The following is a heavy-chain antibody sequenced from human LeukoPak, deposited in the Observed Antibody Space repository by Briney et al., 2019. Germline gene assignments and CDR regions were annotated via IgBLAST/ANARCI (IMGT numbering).Heavy chain of an antibody. Sequence: SETLSLTCTVSGYSISSGYYWGWIRQPPGKGLEWIGSIYHSGSTYYNPSLKSRVTISVDTSKNQFSLKLSSVTAADTAVYYCAREGLGGGYYYYMDVWGKGTTVTVSS. CDR3: AREGLGGGYYYYMDV. CDR1: GYSISSGYY. CDR2: IYHSGST. D-gene: IGHD3-16*01. J-gene: IGHJ6*03. V-gene: IGHV4-38-2*02.